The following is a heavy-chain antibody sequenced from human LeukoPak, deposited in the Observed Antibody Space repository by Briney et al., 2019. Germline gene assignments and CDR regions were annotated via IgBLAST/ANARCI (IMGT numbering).Heavy chain of an antibody. V-gene: IGHV3-30*18. CDR3: AKDHTPAQIVGATIDY. D-gene: IGHD1-26*01. Sequence: GGSLRLSCAASGFTFSSYGMHWVRQAPGKGLEWVAVISYDGSNKYYADSVKGRFTISRDNSKNTPYLQMNSLRAEDTAVYYCAKDHTPAQIVGATIDYWGQGTLVTVSS. J-gene: IGHJ4*02. CDR2: ISYDGSNK. CDR1: GFTFSSYG.